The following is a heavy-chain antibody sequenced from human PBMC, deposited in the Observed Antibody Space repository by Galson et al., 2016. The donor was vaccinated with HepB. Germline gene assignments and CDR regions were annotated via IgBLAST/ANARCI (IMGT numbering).Heavy chain of an antibody. V-gene: IGHV4-61*02. D-gene: IGHD6-6*01. Sequence: LSLTCTVSGGSISSGSYYWTWIRQPAGKGLEWIGRIYSSGTTYYNPSLKSRVTISIDTSKNQFSPKLSPVTAADTAVYYCAREYSTSSWFDPWGQGTLVTVSS. CDR1: GGSISSGSYY. CDR2: IYSSGTT. J-gene: IGHJ5*02. CDR3: AREYSTSSWFDP.